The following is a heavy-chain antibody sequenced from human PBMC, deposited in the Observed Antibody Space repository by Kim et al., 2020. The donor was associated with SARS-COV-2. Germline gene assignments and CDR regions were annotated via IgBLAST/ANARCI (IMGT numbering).Heavy chain of an antibody. CDR2: IYYSGST. Sequence: SETLSLTCTVSGGSISSYYWSWIRQPPGKGLEWIGYIYYSGSTNYNPSLKSRVTISVDTSKNQFSLKLSSVTAADTAVYYCARAPSSWDYYYYYGMDVWGQGTTVTVSS. V-gene: IGHV4-59*01. CDR1: GGSISSYY. D-gene: IGHD6-13*01. CDR3: ARAPSSWDYYYYYGMDV. J-gene: IGHJ6*02.